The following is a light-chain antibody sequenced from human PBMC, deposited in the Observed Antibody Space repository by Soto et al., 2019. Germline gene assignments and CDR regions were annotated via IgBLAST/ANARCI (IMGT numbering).Light chain of an antibody. CDR2: DNI. CDR3: GTWDASLSAEI. J-gene: IGLJ2*01. Sequence: QSVLTQPPSVSAAPRQKVTISCSGSTSNIGNNYVSWYQQLPGTAPKLLIYDNIKRPSGIPDRFSGSRSGTSATLTISGLQTWDEADYYCGTWDASLSAEIFGGGTKLTVL. CDR1: TSNIGNNY. V-gene: IGLV1-51*01.